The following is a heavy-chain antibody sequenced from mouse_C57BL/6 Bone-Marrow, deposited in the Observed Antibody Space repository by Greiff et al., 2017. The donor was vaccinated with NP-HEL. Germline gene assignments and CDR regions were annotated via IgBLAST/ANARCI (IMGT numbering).Heavy chain of an antibody. D-gene: IGHD2-5*01. CDR1: GFTFSSYA. CDR3: ASDGGYSNESYAMDY. CDR2: IGVGGSYS. J-gene: IGHJ4*01. Sequence: EVMLVESGGGLVKPGGSLKLSCAASGFTFSSYAMSWVRQTPEQRLEWVATIGVGGSYSYYLDNVKGRFTFSRDNAKNNLYLQMSNLKSEDTAMYYCASDGGYSNESYAMDYWGQGTSVTVSS. V-gene: IGHV5-4*03.